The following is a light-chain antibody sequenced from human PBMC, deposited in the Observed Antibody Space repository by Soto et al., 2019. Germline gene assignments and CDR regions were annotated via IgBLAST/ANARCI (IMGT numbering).Light chain of an antibody. Sequence: EIVLTQSPATLSLSPGERATLSCRASQSVSYYLAWYQQKPGQAPRLLIYDASNRATGIPARFSGSGSGTDFTLTISSLEPEDVAVYYCEQRYSWPRTVGGGTKVEIK. V-gene: IGKV3-11*01. CDR3: EQRYSWPRT. CDR1: QSVSYY. CDR2: DAS. J-gene: IGKJ4*01.